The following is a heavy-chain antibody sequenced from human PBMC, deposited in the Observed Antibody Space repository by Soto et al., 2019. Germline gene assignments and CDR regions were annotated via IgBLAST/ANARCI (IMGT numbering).Heavy chain of an antibody. CDR1: GYTFATYW. D-gene: IGHD6-13*01. CDR2: IYPPDSDT. CDR3: ARHRLYSSSWTTFDY. V-gene: IGHV5-51*01. Sequence: PGESLKISCKGSGYTFATYWIGWVRQMPGKGLEWMGIIYPPDSDTKYSPSFQGQVTISADKSISTAYLQWSSLTDSDTAVYYCARHRLYSSSWTTFDYWGQGTLVTAPQ. J-gene: IGHJ4*02.